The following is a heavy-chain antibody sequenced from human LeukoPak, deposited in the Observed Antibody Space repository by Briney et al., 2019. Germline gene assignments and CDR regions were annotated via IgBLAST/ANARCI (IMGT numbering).Heavy chain of an antibody. CDR3: ARLGVGGYYGSGSYFDY. J-gene: IGHJ4*02. Sequence: KPSETLSLTCTVSGGSISSSSYYWGWIRQPPGKGLEWIGSIYYSGSTYYNPSLKSRVTISVDTSKNQFSLKLSSVTAADTAVYYCARLGVGGYYGSGSYFDYWGQGTLVTVSS. CDR2: IYYSGST. V-gene: IGHV4-39*01. CDR1: GGSISSSSYY. D-gene: IGHD3-10*01.